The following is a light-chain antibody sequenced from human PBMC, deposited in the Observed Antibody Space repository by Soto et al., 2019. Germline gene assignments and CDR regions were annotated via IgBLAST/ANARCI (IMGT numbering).Light chain of an antibody. V-gene: IGKV1-39*01. CDR3: QQSYSIPWT. CDR2: AAS. Sequence: DIQMTQSPSSLSASVGDRVTITFRASQSISSYLNWYQQKPGKAPKLLIYAASSLQSGVPSRFSGSGSGTDFTLTISSLQPEDFAVYYCQQSYSIPWTFGLGTKVDIK. J-gene: IGKJ1*01. CDR1: QSISSY.